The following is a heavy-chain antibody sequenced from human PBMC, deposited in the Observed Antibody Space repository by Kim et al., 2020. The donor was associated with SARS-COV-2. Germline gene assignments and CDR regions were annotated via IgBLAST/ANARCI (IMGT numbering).Heavy chain of an antibody. CDR2: ISSSGSTI. CDR1: GFTFSSYE. CDR3: ARDPLTPPPAITMVRGVLRNWFDP. Sequence: GGSLRLSCAASGFTFSSYEMNWVRQAPGKGLEWVSYISSSGSTIYYADSVKGRFTISRDNAKNSLYLQMNSLRAEDTAVYYCARDPLTPPPAITMVRGVLRNWFDPWGQGTLVTVSS. V-gene: IGHV3-48*03. D-gene: IGHD3-10*01. J-gene: IGHJ5*02.